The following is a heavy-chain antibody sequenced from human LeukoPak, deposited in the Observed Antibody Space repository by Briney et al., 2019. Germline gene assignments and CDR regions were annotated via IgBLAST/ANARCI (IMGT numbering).Heavy chain of an antibody. Sequence: GGSLRLSCAASGFTFSSYGMHWVRQAPGKGLEWVAVIRYDGSNKYYADSVKGRFTISRDNSKNTLYLQMNSLRAEDTAVYYCAKPFLEYDINAFDIWGQGTMVTVSS. D-gene: IGHD3-22*01. CDR3: AKPFLEYDINAFDI. CDR1: GFTFSSYG. V-gene: IGHV3-30*02. J-gene: IGHJ3*02. CDR2: IRYDGSNK.